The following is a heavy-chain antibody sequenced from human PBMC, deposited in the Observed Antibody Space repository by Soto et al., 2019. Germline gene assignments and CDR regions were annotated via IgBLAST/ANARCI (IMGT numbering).Heavy chain of an antibody. CDR3: ALHRRETGTFAQTRDS. D-gene: IGHD1-1*01. V-gene: IGHV4-39*02. CDR1: SGSISSTSYY. Sequence: SETLSLTCTGSSGSISSTSYYWGWVRQPPWKGVEWIGSVAYGGYNYYIGSLKSRVTVSVDTSTNHLSLNLKSVTAAATALSFCALHRRETGTFAQTRDSWGQGTLVTVSS. J-gene: IGHJ4*02. CDR2: VAYGGYN.